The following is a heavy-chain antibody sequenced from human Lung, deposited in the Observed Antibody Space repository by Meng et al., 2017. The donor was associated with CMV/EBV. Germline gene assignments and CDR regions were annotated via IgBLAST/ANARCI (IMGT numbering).Heavy chain of an antibody. Sequence: SETLSLTXTVSGGSIRSYYWSWIRQPPGKGLEWIGYIYYSGSTNYNPSLKSRVTISVDTSKNQFSLKLSSVTAADTAVYYCARDPAASIFGVVTNEGYFDYWGQGTLVT. CDR3: ARDPAASIFGVVTNEGYFDY. J-gene: IGHJ4*02. V-gene: IGHV4-59*01. CDR2: IYYSGST. D-gene: IGHD3-3*01. CDR1: GGSIRSYY.